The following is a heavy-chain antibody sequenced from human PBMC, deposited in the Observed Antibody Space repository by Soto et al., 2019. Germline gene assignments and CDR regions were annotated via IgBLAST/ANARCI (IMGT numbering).Heavy chain of an antibody. D-gene: IGHD6-13*01. Sequence: GASVMVSCKASGYTFTSYGIHWVRQAPGQRLEWMGWINAANGDTKYSPKFQGRVTITRDTSASTAYMELSSLRSEDTAVYYCVRRHVSATGIDWFDPWGQGTLVTVSS. CDR2: INAANGDT. J-gene: IGHJ5*02. CDR1: GYTFTSYG. CDR3: VRRHVSATGIDWFDP. V-gene: IGHV1-3*01.